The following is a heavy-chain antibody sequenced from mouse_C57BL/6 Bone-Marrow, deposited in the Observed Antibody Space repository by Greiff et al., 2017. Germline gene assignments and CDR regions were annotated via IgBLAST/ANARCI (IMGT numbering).Heavy chain of an antibody. V-gene: IGHV1-42*01. CDR1: GYSFTGYY. CDR2: INPSTGGT. Sequence: VQLQQSGPELVKPGASVKISCKASGYSFTGYYMNWVKQSPEKSLEWIGEINPSTGGTTYNQKFKAKATLTVDKSSSTAYMQLKSLTSEDSAVYYCARDDPFSYWGQGTSVTVSS. J-gene: IGHJ4*01. D-gene: IGHD2-12*01. CDR3: ARDDPFSY.